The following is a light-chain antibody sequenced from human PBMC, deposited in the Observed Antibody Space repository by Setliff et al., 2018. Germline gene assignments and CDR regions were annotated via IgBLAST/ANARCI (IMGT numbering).Light chain of an antibody. Sequence: QSALAQPASVSGSPGQSITIYCIGSSSDIGAYDYVAWYQQHPGKAPKLMIYDVSHRPSGVSHRFSASKSGNTASLTISGLQVEDEADYYCSSYSTRTSLDAFGTGTKVTVL. CDR1: SSDIGAYDY. CDR2: DVS. J-gene: IGLJ1*01. V-gene: IGLV2-14*03. CDR3: SSYSTRTSLDA.